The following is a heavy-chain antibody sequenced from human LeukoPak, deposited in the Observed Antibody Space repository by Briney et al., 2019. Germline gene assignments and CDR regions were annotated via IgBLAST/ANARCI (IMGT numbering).Heavy chain of an antibody. Sequence: GGSLRLSCAASGFTFSSYAMSWVRQAPGKGLEWVSAISGSGGSTYYADSVKGRFTISRDNSKNTLYLQMNSLRAEDTAVYHCAKSYGDYGNFDYWGQGTLVTVSS. D-gene: IGHD4-17*01. CDR1: GFTFSSYA. V-gene: IGHV3-23*01. CDR3: AKSYGDYGNFDY. J-gene: IGHJ4*02. CDR2: ISGSGGST.